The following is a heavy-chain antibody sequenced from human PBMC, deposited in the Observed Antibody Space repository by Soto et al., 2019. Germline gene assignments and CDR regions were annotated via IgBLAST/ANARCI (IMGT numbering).Heavy chain of an antibody. CDR2: IYHSGGT. J-gene: IGHJ4*02. V-gene: IGHV4-31*03. CDR1: AGSISSDGFY. CDR3: ARDRGGYGVFDY. Sequence: SETLSLTCSVSAGSISSDGFYWNWIRQPPGKGLEWIGYIYHSGGTYSSPSLRSRVTISVDTSKNQFTLKLSSVTAADTAVYYCARDRGGYGVFDYWGQGTLVAVSS. D-gene: IGHD5-12*01.